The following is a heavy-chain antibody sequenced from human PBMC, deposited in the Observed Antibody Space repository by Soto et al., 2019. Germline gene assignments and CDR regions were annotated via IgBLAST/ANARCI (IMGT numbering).Heavy chain of an antibody. D-gene: IGHD2-8*01. CDR2: IWDDGSNK. Sequence: QVQLVESGGGVVQPGRSLRLSCAASGFTFSSDGMHWVRPAPGKGLDWVAVIWDDGSNKYYADSVKGRFTISRANSTKTIDQQMTSLRAEDTAVYYFERGDVLLVYATYAPGGGMDVWGPGTTVTVSS. CDR1: GFTFSSDG. V-gene: IGHV3-33*01. J-gene: IGHJ6*02. CDR3: ERGDVLLVYATYAPGGGMDV.